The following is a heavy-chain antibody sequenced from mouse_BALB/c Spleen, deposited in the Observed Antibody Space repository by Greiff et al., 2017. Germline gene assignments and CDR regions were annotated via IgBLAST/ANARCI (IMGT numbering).Heavy chain of an antibody. V-gene: IGHV14-1*02. CDR2: IDPENGNT. CDR3: ARDYYAMDY. CDR1: GFNIKDYY. J-gene: IGHJ4*01. Sequence: EVHLVESGAELVRPGALVKLSCKASGFNIKDYYMPWVKQRPEQGLEWIGWIDPENGNTIYDPKFQGKASITADTSSNTAYLQLSSLTSEDTAVYYCARDYYAMDYWGQGTSVTVSS.